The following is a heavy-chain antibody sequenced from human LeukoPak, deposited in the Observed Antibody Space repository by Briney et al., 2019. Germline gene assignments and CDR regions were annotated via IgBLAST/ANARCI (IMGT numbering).Heavy chain of an antibody. D-gene: IGHD3-10*01. Sequence: GASVKVSCKASGYTFTSYDINWVRQATGQGLEWMGWMNPNSGNTGYAQKFQGRVTMTRNTSISTAYMELSSLRSEDTAVYYCARGSGYYYGSGSTGLDYWGQGTLVTVSS. CDR1: GYTFTSYD. V-gene: IGHV1-8*01. J-gene: IGHJ4*02. CDR3: ARGSGYYYGSGSTGLDY. CDR2: MNPNSGNT.